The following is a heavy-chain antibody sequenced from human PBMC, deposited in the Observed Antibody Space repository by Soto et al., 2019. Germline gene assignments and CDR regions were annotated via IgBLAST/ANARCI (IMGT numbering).Heavy chain of an antibody. CDR3: ARDFSYSGPD. Sequence: EVQLVESGGGLVKPGGSLRLSCAASGFTFSSYSMNWVRQAPGKGLEWVSSISSSSSYIYYADSVKGRFTISRDNAKNSLYLHMNSLSAEDTDVYYCARDFSYSGPDWGHGTLVTVSS. J-gene: IGHJ4*01. CDR1: GFTFSSYS. D-gene: IGHD6-13*01. CDR2: ISSSSSYI. V-gene: IGHV3-21*01.